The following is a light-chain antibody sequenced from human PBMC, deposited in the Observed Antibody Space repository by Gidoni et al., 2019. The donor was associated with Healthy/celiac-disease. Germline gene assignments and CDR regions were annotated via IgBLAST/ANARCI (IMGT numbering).Light chain of an antibody. V-gene: IGKV1-12*01. CDR1: QGISSW. J-gene: IGKJ4*01. Sequence: DIQMTQSPSSVSASVGDRVTITCRASQGISSWLVWYQQKPGKAPKLLIYAASSLQSGVPSRFSGSGSGTDFTLTISSPQPEDFATYYCQQANSFPLTFXGXTKVEIK. CDR2: AAS. CDR3: QQANSFPLT.